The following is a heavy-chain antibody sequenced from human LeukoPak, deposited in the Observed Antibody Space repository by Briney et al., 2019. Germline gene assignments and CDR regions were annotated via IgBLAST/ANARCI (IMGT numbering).Heavy chain of an antibody. Sequence: SETLSLTCTVSGGSISSSSYYWGWIRQPPGKGLEWIGSIYYSGSTYYNPSLKSRVTISVDTSKNQFSLKLSSVTAADTAVYYCATYCSGGSCLDAFDIWGQGTMVTVSS. V-gene: IGHV4-39*01. D-gene: IGHD2-15*01. CDR2: IYYSGST. J-gene: IGHJ3*02. CDR3: ATYCSGGSCLDAFDI. CDR1: GGSISSSSYY.